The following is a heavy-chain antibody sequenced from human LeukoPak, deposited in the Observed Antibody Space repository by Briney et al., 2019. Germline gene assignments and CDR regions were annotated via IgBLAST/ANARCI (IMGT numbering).Heavy chain of an antibody. D-gene: IGHD5-24*01. CDR2: IIPIFGTA. J-gene: IGHJ5*02. V-gene: IGHV1-69*13. CDR3: ARSHEMATKFDP. CDR1: GGTFSSYA. Sequence: GASVKVSCKASGGTFSSYAISWVRQAPGQGLEWMGGIIPIFGTANYAQKFQGRVTITAAESTSTAYMELSSLRSEDTAVYYCARSHEMATKFDPWGRGTLVTVSS.